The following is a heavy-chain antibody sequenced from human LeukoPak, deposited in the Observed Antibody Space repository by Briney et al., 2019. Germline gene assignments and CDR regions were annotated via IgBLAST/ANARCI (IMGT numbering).Heavy chain of an antibody. Sequence: KFQGRVTITRDTSASTAYMELSSLRSEDTAVYYCARGISSSWYYFDYWGQGTPVTVSS. J-gene: IGHJ4*02. CDR3: ARGISSSWYYFDY. V-gene: IGHV1-3*01. D-gene: IGHD6-13*01.